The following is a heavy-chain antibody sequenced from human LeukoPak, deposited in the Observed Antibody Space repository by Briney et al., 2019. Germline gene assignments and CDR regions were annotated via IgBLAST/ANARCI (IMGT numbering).Heavy chain of an antibody. CDR1: GFTFSSYA. V-gene: IGHV3-23*01. CDR2: VSGSGGST. J-gene: IGHJ4*02. D-gene: IGHD2-15*01. Sequence: GGSLRLSCAASGFTFSSYAMTWVRQAPGKGLEWVSGVSGSGGSTYYADSVKGRFTISRDNSKNTLSLQMSSLRAEDTAVYYCARVGGYCSGGSCSWMGSDFDYWGQGTLVTVSS. CDR3: ARVGGYCSGGSCSWMGSDFDY.